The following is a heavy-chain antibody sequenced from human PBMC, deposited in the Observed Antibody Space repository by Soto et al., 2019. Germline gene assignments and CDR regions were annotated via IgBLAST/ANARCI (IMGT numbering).Heavy chain of an antibody. CDR3: ARAHSGYDPLGMDV. CDR2: IYDTGSG. J-gene: IGHJ6*02. Sequence: QVQLQESGPGLVQPSETLAVTCTVSGGSVSSGFYYWSWIRQPPGKGLEWVGCIYDTGSGDYNPSLKRRVTISVHTSKRQFSLRLNSVTAADTAVYYCARAHSGYDPLGMDVWGQGTTVTVSS. D-gene: IGHD5-12*01. V-gene: IGHV4-61*01. CDR1: GGSVSSGFYY.